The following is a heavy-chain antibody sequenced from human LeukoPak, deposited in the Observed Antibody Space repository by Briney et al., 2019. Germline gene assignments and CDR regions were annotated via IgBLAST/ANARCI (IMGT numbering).Heavy chain of an antibody. CDR3: VMYTWGDVPDI. Sequence: PGGSLRLSCAASGFTFRDSWMYWVRQVPGKGLVWVARMNSDGSDTAHADSVRGRFTVSRDNAKNTLYLQMNSLRAEDTAVYFCVMYTWGDVPDIWGQGTMVTVSS. V-gene: IGHV3-74*01. J-gene: IGHJ3*02. CDR2: MNSDGSDT. D-gene: IGHD1-20*01. CDR1: GFTFRDSW.